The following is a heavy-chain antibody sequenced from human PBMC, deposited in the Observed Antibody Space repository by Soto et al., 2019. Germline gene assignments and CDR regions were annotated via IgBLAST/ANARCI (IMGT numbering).Heavy chain of an antibody. J-gene: IGHJ4*02. CDR3: ARGGYGGNPYYFDY. CDR1: GGSISSYY. D-gene: IGHD4-17*01. CDR2: IYYSGST. Sequence: SETLCLTCTVSGGSISSYYWSWIRQPPGKGLEWIGYIYYSGSTNYNPSLKSRVTISVDTSKNQFSLKLSSVTAADTAVYYCARGGYGGNPYYFDYWGQGTLVTVS. V-gene: IGHV4-59*01.